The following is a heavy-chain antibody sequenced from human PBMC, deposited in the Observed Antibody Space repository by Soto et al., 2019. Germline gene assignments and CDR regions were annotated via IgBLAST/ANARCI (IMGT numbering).Heavy chain of an antibody. CDR1: GGSISSSSYY. CDR3: ASMGYHYGSGSYPLDY. D-gene: IGHD3-10*01. V-gene: IGHV4-39*07. CDR2: IYYSGST. J-gene: IGHJ4*02. Sequence: LPETLSLTCTVSGGSISSSSYYWGWIRQPPGKGLEWIGSIYYSGSTHYNPSLKSRVTISLDTSKNQFSLNLRSVTAADTAVYYCASMGYHYGSGSYPLDYWGQGTLVTVSS.